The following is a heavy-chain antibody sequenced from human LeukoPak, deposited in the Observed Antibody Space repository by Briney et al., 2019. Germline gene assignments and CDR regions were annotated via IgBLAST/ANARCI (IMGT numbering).Heavy chain of an antibody. V-gene: IGHV4-59*01. CDR3: ARDPRWELLHAFDI. Sequence: PSETLSLTCTVSGGSIRSYYWCWMRQPPGKGLEWIGYVYYSGSTKYNPSLKSRVSISVDTPKNQFSLMLSSVTAADTAVYYCARDPRWELLHAFDIWGQGTMVTVSS. CDR1: GGSIRSYY. J-gene: IGHJ3*02. D-gene: IGHD1-26*01. CDR2: VYYSGST.